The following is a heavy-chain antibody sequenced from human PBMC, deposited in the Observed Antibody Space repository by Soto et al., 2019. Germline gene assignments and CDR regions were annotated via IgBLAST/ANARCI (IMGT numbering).Heavy chain of an antibody. CDR3: ARGPDYGDFLFDY. V-gene: IGHV3-21*01. Sequence: GGSLRLSCAASGFTFSSYSMNWVRQAPGKGLEWVSSISSSSSYIYYADSVKGRFTISRDNAKNSLYLQMNSLRAEDTAVYYCARGPDYGDFLFDYWGQGTLVTVSS. CDR2: ISSSSSYI. J-gene: IGHJ4*02. CDR1: GFTFSSYS. D-gene: IGHD4-17*01.